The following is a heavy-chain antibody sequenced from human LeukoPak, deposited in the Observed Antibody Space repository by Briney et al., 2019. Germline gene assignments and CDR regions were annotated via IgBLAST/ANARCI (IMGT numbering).Heavy chain of an antibody. D-gene: IGHD3-3*01. CDR1: GGSISSYY. Sequence: SETLSLTCTVSGGSISSYYWSWIRQPPGKGLEWIGYIYYSGSTYYNPSLKSRVTISVDTSKNQFSLKLSSVTAADTAVYYCARAVTGVVKQRYYFDYWGQGTLVTVSS. CDR2: IYYSGST. V-gene: IGHV4-59*06. CDR3: ARAVTGVVKQRYYFDY. J-gene: IGHJ4*02.